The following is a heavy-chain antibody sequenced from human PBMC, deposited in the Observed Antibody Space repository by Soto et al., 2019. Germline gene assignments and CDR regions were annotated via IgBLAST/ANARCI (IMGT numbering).Heavy chain of an antibody. CDR3: ARDSATFHYYYGMDV. CDR2: IWYDGSNK. CDR1: GFTFSSYG. D-gene: IGHD6-25*01. Sequence: GGSLRLSCAASGFTFSSYGMHWVRQAPGKGLEWVAVIWYDGSNKYYADSVKGRFTISRDNSKNTLYLQVNSLRAEDTAVYYCARDSATFHYYYGMDVWGQGTTVTVSS. V-gene: IGHV3-33*01. J-gene: IGHJ6*02.